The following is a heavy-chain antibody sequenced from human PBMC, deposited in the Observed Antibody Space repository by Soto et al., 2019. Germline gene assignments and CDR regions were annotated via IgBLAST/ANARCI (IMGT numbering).Heavy chain of an antibody. CDR3: ARGGHVVVVTAAFDY. D-gene: IGHD2-21*02. CDR2: VTPTGDYT. J-gene: IGHJ4*02. Sequence: ASVKVSCKASGYTFTSYYMHWVRQAPGQGLEWMGIVTPTGDYTAYAQKFQGRVTMTRDTSATTVYMELSSLTSEDTAVYYCARGGHVVVVTAAFDYWGQGTLVTVSS. V-gene: IGHV1-46*01. CDR1: GYTFTSYY.